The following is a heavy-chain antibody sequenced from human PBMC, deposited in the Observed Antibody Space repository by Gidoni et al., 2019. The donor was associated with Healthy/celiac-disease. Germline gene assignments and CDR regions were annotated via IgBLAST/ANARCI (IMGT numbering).Heavy chain of an antibody. V-gene: IGHV4-34*01. CDR3: ARGRGYCSGGSCYSHYYYYYGMDV. Sequence: QVQLQQWGAGLLKPSETLSLTCAVYGGSFSGYYWSWIRQPPGKGLEWIGEINHSGSTNYNPSLKSRVTISVDTSKNQFSLKLSSVTAADTAVYYCARGRGYCSGGSCYSHYYYYYGMDVWGQGTTVTVSS. CDR2: INHSGST. CDR1: GGSFSGYY. J-gene: IGHJ6*02. D-gene: IGHD2-15*01.